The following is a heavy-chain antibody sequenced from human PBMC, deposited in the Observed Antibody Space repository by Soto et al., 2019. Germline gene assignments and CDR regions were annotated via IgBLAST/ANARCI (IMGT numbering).Heavy chain of an antibody. D-gene: IGHD3-3*01. CDR2: MSYDGNDK. CDR3: AKVSRAFRVLTPDFDS. V-gene: IGHV3-30-3*01. CDR1: GFTISRYA. J-gene: IGHJ4*02. Sequence: GGSLRVSCTASGFTISRYAMSWVRQTPGNGLEWVAVMSYDGNDKYYGDSVKGRFIVSRDNSKNTLYMQMNSLRAEDTAVYYCAKVSRAFRVLTPDFDSWGQGTLVTVSS.